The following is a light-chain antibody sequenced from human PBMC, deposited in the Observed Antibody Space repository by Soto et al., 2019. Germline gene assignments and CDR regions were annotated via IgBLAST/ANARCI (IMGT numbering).Light chain of an antibody. CDR1: SSNVGSNT. J-gene: IGLJ3*02. V-gene: IGLV1-44*01. CDR3: VAWDDSLNGRV. Sequence: QSVLTQPPSASGTPGQRVTISCSGSSSNVGSNTVNWFQQLPGTAPKLLIYSNDQRPSGVPDRFSGSKSGTSASLAISWLQSEDEADYYCVAWDDSLNGRVFGGGTKVTVL. CDR2: SND.